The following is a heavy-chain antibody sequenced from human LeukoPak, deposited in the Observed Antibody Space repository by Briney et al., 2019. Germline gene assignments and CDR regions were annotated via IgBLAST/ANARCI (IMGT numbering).Heavy chain of an antibody. D-gene: IGHD1-7*01. CDR2: IYYSGST. CDR3: ARGTAHYWYFDL. J-gene: IGHJ2*01. Sequence: SETLSLTCTVSGYSISISSGYYWGWIWQPPGKGLEWIGSIYYSGSTYYNPSLKSRVTISIDTSKNQFSLKLSSVTAADTAFYFCARGTAHYWYFDLWGRGTLVTVSS. V-gene: IGHV4-38-2*02. CDR1: GYSISISSGYY.